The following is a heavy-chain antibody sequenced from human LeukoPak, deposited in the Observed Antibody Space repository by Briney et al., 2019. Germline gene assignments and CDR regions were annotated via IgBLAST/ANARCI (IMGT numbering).Heavy chain of an antibody. CDR2: INHSGST. D-gene: IGHD2-15*01. J-gene: IGHJ4*02. V-gene: IGHV4-34*01. Sequence: SETLSLTCAVYGGSFSGYYWSWIRQPPGKGLEWIGEINHSGSTNYNPSLKSRVTISVDTSKNQFSLKLSSVTAADTAVYYCARARLGYCSGGSCYSLDYWGQGTLVTVPS. CDR1: GGSFSGYY. CDR3: ARARLGYCSGGSCYSLDY.